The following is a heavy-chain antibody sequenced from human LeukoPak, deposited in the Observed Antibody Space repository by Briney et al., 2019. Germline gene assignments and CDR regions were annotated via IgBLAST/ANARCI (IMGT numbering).Heavy chain of an antibody. Sequence: GGSLRLSCVVSGFTFTNYWMQWVRQVPGKGLVWVARMNSDGTSISHADSVKGRFTTSRDNAENTLYLQMNSLRPEDTALYYCARSQSGVFDVWGQGTMVIVSS. CDR1: GFTFTNYW. CDR2: MNSDGTSI. D-gene: IGHD2-15*01. V-gene: IGHV3-74*01. J-gene: IGHJ3*01. CDR3: ARSQSGVFDV.